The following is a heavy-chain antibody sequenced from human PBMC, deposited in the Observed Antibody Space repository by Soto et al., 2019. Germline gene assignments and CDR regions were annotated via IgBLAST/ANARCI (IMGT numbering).Heavy chain of an antibody. Sequence: SETLSLTCTVSGGSISSYYWSWIRQPPGEGLEWIGYIYYSGSTNYNPSLKRRVTISVDTSKNQFSLKLSSVTAADTAVYYCARGVRIAAALDAFDIRGQRTTVTVSS. CDR3: ARGVRIAAALDAFDI. V-gene: IGHV4-59*01. CDR1: GGSISSYY. J-gene: IGHJ3*02. CDR2: IYYSGST. D-gene: IGHD6-13*01.